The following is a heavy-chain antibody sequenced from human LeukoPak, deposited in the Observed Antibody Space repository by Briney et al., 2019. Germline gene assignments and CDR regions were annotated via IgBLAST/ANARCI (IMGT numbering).Heavy chain of an antibody. CDR2: IIPIRGIT. CDR1: GGTFSSYT. J-gene: IGHJ4*02. D-gene: IGHD5-12*01. Sequence: SVKVSCKASGGTFSSYTINWVRQAPGQGLEWMGRIIPIRGITNYAQNFQDRVTITADTSTSTAYMELSSLRSEDTAIYYCARGYSGYDSQYGAYYFDYWGQGALVTVSS. CDR3: ARGYSGYDSQYGAYYFDY. V-gene: IGHV1-69*02.